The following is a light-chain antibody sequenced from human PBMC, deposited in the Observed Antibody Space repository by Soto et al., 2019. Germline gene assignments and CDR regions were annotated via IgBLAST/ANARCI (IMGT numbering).Light chain of an antibody. J-gene: IGKJ2*01. CDR3: QQYDDLLMYT. V-gene: IGKV1-33*01. CDR2: DAS. CDR1: QDIGNF. Sequence: DIQMTQSPPSLSASVGDRVTITCQASQDIGNFLNWYQQKPGKAPNLLISDASTLETGVPSRFSGGVSGTEFRFTISNLQPEDIATYYCQQYDDLLMYTFGQGTKLEIK.